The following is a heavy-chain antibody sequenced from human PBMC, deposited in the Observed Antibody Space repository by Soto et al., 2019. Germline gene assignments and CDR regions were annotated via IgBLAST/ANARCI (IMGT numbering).Heavy chain of an antibody. CDR3: AKEYCGGHCSSDYFDY. J-gene: IGHJ4*02. D-gene: IGHD2-21*01. Sequence: QVPLVESGGGVVQPGRSLRLSCAASGFTFSNYGIHWVRQAAGNGLEWVAVISRDGSVRYYADSVKGRFTISRDNSKNTLYLQVNNLRAEATAVYYCAKEYCGGHCSSDYFDYWGQGTLVTVSS. V-gene: IGHV3-30*18. CDR2: ISRDGSVR. CDR1: GFTFSNYG.